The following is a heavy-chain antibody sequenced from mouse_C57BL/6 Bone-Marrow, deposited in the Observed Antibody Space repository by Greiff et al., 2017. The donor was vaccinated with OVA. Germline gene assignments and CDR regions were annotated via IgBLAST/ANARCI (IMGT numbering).Heavy chain of an antibody. CDR2: ISSGSSNI. D-gene: IGHD2-3*01. CDR1: GFTFSDYG. Sequence: EVKVVESGGGLVKPGGSLKLSCAASGFTFSDYGMHWVRQAPEQGLEWVAYISSGSSNIYYAATVKGRFTISRDTSKNTLFLQLTSLRSEDTAMFYCARSIYDGYSGGFAYWGQGTLVTVSA. CDR3: ARSIYDGYSGGFAY. V-gene: IGHV5-17*01. J-gene: IGHJ3*01.